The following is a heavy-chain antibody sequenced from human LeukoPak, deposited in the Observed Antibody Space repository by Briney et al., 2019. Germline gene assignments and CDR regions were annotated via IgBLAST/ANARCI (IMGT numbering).Heavy chain of an antibody. Sequence: TGGSLRLSCTASGFTFNNYAMSWVRQAPGKGLEWVSGISGSSERTYFAESVKGRFHISRDNSKNTLYLQMNSLRAEGTAEYYCAKDAERGYDDILTGYSYFSYMDVWAKGTTVTVSS. CDR2: ISGSSERT. J-gene: IGHJ6*03. V-gene: IGHV3-23*01. CDR1: GFTFNNYA. D-gene: IGHD3-9*01. CDR3: AKDAERGYDDILTGYSYFSYMDV.